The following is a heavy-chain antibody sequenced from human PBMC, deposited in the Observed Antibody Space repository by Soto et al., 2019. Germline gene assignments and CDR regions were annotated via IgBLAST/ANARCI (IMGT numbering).Heavy chain of an antibody. CDR3: ARRISTRPGESFDI. V-gene: IGHV4-4*02. Sequence: QVQLQESGPGLVKPSGTLSLTCAVSGGSISSSNWWSWVRQPPGKGLQWIGEMHHSGSSNYTPSLKRRVTISVDKSKNQFYLRLNSVTAADTAMYYCARRISTRPGESFDIWGQGTMVTVSS. J-gene: IGHJ3*02. CDR1: GGSISSSNW. CDR2: MHHSGSS. D-gene: IGHD6-6*01.